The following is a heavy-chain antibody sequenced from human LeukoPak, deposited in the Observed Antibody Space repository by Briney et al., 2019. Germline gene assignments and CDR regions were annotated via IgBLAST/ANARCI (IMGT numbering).Heavy chain of an antibody. CDR3: ARNRGTYDHCWSGFS. Sequence: PGGSLRLACEASGVSFSDYYMSWIRQVPARGLEWLSEISSSGTTQYYADSLKGRFTISRDNAKNSLYLQMDSLRAEDTAVYYCARNRGTYDHCWSGFSWGQGALVTVS. CDR2: ISSSGTTQ. D-gene: IGHD3-3*01. J-gene: IGHJ5*02. CDR1: GVSFSDYY. V-gene: IGHV3-11*04.